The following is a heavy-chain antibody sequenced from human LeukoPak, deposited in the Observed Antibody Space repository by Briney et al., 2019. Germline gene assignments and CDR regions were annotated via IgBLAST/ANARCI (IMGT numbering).Heavy chain of an antibody. CDR2: INHSGST. Sequence: SETLSLTCAVYGGSFSGYYWSWIRQPPGKGLEWIGEINHSGSTNYNPSLKSRVTISVDTSKNQFSLKLSSVTAADTAVYYCARGWYCSGGSCYYLPNYYYYGMDVWGQGTTATVSS. CDR1: GGSFSGYY. D-gene: IGHD2-15*01. V-gene: IGHV4-34*01. CDR3: ARGWYCSGGSCYYLPNYYYYGMDV. J-gene: IGHJ6*02.